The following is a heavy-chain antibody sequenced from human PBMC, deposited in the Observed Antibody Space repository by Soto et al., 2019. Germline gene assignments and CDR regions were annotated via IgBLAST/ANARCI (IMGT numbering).Heavy chain of an antibody. CDR1: GFTFSSYA. V-gene: IGHV3-23*01. CDR3: AKWNYDILTGPSHYYYYYYMDV. D-gene: IGHD3-9*01. Sequence: GGSLRLSCAASGFTFSSYAMSWVRQAPGKGLEWVSAISGSGGSTYYADSVKGRFTISRDNSKNTLYLQMNSLRAEDTAVYYCAKWNYDILTGPSHYYYYYYMDVWGKGTTVTVPS. CDR2: ISGSGGST. J-gene: IGHJ6*03.